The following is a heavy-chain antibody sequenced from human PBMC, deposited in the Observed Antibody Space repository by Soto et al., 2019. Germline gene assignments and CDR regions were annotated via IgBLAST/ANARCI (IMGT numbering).Heavy chain of an antibody. D-gene: IGHD2-21*02. V-gene: IGHV1-18*04. CDR2: ISAYNGNT. CDR1: GYTFTSYG. CDR3: ARDPLPYCGGDCSYYFDY. Sequence: VASVKVSCKASGYTFTSYGISWVRQAPGQGLEWMGWISAYNGNTNYAQKLQGRVTMTTDTSTSTAYMELRSLRSDDTAVYYCARDPLPYCGGDCSYYFDYWGQGTLVTVSS. J-gene: IGHJ4*02.